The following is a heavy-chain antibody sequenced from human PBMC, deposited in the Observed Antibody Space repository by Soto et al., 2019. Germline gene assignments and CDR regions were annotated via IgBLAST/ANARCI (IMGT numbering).Heavy chain of an antibody. D-gene: IGHD2-21*01. J-gene: IGHJ4*02. CDR3: TTDQPTPYCGGDCYYFDY. V-gene: IGHV3-15*01. Sequence: GGSLRLSCAASGFTFSNAWMSWVRQAPGKGLEWVGRIKSKTDGGTTDYAAPVKGRFTISRDDSKNTLYLQMNSLKTEDTAVYYCTTDQPTPYCGGDCYYFDYWGQGTLVTVSS. CDR2: IKSKTDGGTT. CDR1: GFTFSNAW.